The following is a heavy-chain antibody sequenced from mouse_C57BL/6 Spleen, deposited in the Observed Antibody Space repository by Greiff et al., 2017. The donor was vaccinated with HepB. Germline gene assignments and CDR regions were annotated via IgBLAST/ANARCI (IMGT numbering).Heavy chain of an antibody. Sequence: VQLQQSGPELVKPGASVKMSCKASGYTFTDYNMHWVKQSHGKSLEWIGYINPNNGGTSYNQKFKGKATLTVNKSSSTAYMELRSLTSEDSAVYYCAREELGLVEFAYWGQGTLVTVSA. CDR1: GYTFTDYN. J-gene: IGHJ3*01. V-gene: IGHV1-22*01. CDR2: INPNNGGT. CDR3: AREELGLVEFAY. D-gene: IGHD4-1*01.